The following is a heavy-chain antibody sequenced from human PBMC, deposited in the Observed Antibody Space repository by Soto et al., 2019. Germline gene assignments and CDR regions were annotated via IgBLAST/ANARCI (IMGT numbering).Heavy chain of an antibody. CDR1: GYSFTSYW. CDR2: IYPGDSDT. CDR3: ARHGVGDILTGQPAY. V-gene: IGHV5-51*01. Sequence: EVQLVQSGAEVKKPGESLKISCKGSGYSFTSYWIGWVRQMPGKGLEWMGIIYPGDSDTRYSPSFQGQVTISADNSISTAYLQGSSLKASDPPMYYCARHGVGDILTGQPAYWGQGTLVTVSS. D-gene: IGHD3-9*01. J-gene: IGHJ4*02.